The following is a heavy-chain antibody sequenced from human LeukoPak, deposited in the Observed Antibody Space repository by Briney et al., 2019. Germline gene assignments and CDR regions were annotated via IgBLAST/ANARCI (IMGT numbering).Heavy chain of an antibody. Sequence: GASLKISCKGSGSSFTSYWIGWVRQMPGKGLAWMGIIYPGDSDTRYSPSFQGQVTISADKSISTAYLQWSSLKASDTAMYYCARSPPRLGYDYFDYWGQGTLVTVSS. CDR1: GSSFTSYW. CDR3: ARSPPRLGYDYFDY. CDR2: IYPGDSDT. D-gene: IGHD7-27*01. J-gene: IGHJ4*02. V-gene: IGHV5-51*01.